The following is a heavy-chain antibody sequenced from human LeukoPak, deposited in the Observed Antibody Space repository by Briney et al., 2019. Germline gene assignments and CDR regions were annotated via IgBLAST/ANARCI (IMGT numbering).Heavy chain of an antibody. CDR1: GYTFTSHY. CDR3: AYRRY. V-gene: IGHV1-69*05. CDR2: IIPIFGTA. J-gene: IGHJ4*02. Sequence: GASVTVSCKASGYTFTSHYMHWVRQAPGQGLEWMGRIIPIFGTANYAQKFQGRVTITTDESTSTAYMELSSLRSEDTAVYYCAYRRYWGQGTLVTVSS.